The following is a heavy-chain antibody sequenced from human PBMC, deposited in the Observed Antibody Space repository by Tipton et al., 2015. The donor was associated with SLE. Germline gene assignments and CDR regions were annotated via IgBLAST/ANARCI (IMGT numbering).Heavy chain of an antibody. J-gene: IGHJ6*02. CDR2: IYSDDSGDNT. D-gene: IGHD3-22*01. V-gene: IGHV3-66*04. Sequence: SLRLSCAASGFTASSRHMTWVRQAPGKGLEWVSVIYSDDSGDNTFYADSVKGRFTISRDNSKNTLYLQMNSLRVEDTAVYYCARPSYDSSGYYYHYGMDVWGRGTTVTVSS. CDR1: GFTASSRH. CDR3: ARPSYDSSGYYYHYGMDV.